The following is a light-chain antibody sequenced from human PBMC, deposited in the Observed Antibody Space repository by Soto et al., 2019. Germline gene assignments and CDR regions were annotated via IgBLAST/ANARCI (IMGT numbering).Light chain of an antibody. CDR3: SSYAGSNNFDV. V-gene: IGLV2-8*01. Sequence: QSALTQPPSASGSPGQSVTISCTGTSSDVGGYNYVSWYQQYPGEAPKLIIYDVNKRPSGVPDRFSGSKSGNTASLTVPGLQAEDEADYYCSSYAGSNNFDVFGTGTKVTVL. CDR1: SSDVGGYNY. CDR2: DVN. J-gene: IGLJ1*01.